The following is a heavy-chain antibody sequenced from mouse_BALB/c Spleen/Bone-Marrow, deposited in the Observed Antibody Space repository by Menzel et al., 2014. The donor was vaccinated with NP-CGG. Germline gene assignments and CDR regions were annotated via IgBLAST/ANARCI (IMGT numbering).Heavy chain of an antibody. J-gene: IGHJ3*01. D-gene: IGHD1-1*01. CDR3: TRNYGSSYPSWFAY. V-gene: IGHV1S22*01. CDR2: IYPGSGST. Sequence: LQQSGSELVRPGASVKLSCKASGYTFTSYWMHWVKQRHGQGLEWIGNIYPGSGSTNYDEKFKSKGTLTVDTSSSTAYMHLSSLTSEDSAVYYRTRNYGSSYPSWFAYWGQGTLVTVSA. CDR1: GYTFTSYW.